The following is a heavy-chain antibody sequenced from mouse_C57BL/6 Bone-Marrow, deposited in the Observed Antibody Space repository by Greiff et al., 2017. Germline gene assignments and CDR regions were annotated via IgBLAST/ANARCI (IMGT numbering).Heavy chain of an antibody. V-gene: IGHV1-81*01. CDR2: IYPRSGNT. CDR1: GYTFTSYG. J-gene: IGHJ4*01. CDR3: ARRGYYAMDY. Sequence: VQLQQSGAELARPGASVKLSCKASGYTFTSYGISWVKQRTGQGLEWIGEIYPRSGNTYYNEKYKGKATLTSDKSSSTAYMALRSLTSEDSAVYFCARRGYYAMDYWGQGTSVTVSS.